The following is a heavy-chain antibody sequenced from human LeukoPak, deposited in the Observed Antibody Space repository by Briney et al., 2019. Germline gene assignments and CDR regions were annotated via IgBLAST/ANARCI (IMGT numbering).Heavy chain of an antibody. CDR3: ARGYRGITIFGVVTRPFDY. D-gene: IGHD3-3*01. V-gene: IGHV4-39*01. CDR2: IYYSGST. Sequence: SETLSLTCTVSGGSISSSSYYWGWIRQPPGKGLEWIGSIYYSGSTYYNPSLKSRVTISVDTSKNQFSLKLSSVTAADTAVYYCARGYRGITIFGVVTRPFDYWGQGTLVTVSP. CDR1: GGSISSSSYY. J-gene: IGHJ4*02.